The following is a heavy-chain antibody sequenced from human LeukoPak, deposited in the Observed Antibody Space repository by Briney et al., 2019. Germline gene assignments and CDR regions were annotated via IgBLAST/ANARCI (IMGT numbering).Heavy chain of an antibody. CDR2: IYYSGST. J-gene: IGHJ4*02. Sequence: PSETLSLTCTVSGGSISSGDYYWSWIRQPPGKGLEWIGYIYYSGSTYYNPSLKSRVTISVDTSKNQFSLKLSSVTAADTAVYYCARDGSYCSSTSCYPGLDYWGQGTLVTVSS. CDR1: GGSISSGDYY. CDR3: ARDGSYCSSTSCYPGLDY. V-gene: IGHV4-30-4*08. D-gene: IGHD2-2*01.